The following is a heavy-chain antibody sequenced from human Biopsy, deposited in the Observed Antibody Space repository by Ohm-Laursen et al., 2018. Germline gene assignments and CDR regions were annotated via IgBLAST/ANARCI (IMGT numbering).Heavy chain of an antibody. D-gene: IGHD2-8*01. CDR3: ARDPLNGHKHFDY. Sequence: ASVKVSCNASSYTFTDYNIHWMRQAPGQGLEWLGYINCKTGATNYAQKFQGTVTMTRDTSISTAYLALGSLRSADTAIYYCARDPLNGHKHFDYWGQGIAVTVSP. V-gene: IGHV1-2*02. CDR2: INCKTGAT. CDR1: SYTFTDYN. J-gene: IGHJ4*03.